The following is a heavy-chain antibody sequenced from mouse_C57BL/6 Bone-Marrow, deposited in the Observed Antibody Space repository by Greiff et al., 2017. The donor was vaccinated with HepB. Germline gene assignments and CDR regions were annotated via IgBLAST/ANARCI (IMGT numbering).Heavy chain of an antibody. CDR3: ARPIYYYGSSPLDY. D-gene: IGHD1-1*01. V-gene: IGHV5-6*01. CDR2: ISSGGSYT. CDR1: GFTFSSYG. Sequence: EVKLVESGGDLVKPGGSLKLSCAASGFTFSSYGMSWVRQTPDKRLEWVATISSGGSYTYYPDSVKGRFTISRDNAKNTLYLQMSSLKSEDTAMYYCARPIYYYGSSPLDYWGQGTTLTVSS. J-gene: IGHJ2*01.